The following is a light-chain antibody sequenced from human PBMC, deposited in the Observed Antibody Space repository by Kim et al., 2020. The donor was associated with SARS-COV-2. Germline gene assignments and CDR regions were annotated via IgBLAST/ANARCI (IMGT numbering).Light chain of an antibody. CDR1: QSLVRSDGNTY. J-gene: IGKJ2*01. V-gene: IGKV2-30*02. CDR3: MQGALGYT. Sequence: EVVMTQSPLSLPVTLGQPASISCRSSQSLVRSDGNTYLSWYQQRPGQSPKRLIYQVSKRDSGVPDRFSGSGSGTDFTLKISRVEAEDVGIYFCMQGALGYTFGQGTKLEI. CDR2: QVS.